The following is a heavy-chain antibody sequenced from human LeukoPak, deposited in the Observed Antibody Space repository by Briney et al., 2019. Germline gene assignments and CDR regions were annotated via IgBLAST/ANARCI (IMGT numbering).Heavy chain of an antibody. CDR1: GFTFSSYS. CDR3: ARESGSGWYNWFDP. CDR2: ISSSSSYI. D-gene: IGHD6-13*01. V-gene: IGHV3-21*01. Sequence: GGSLRLSCAASGFTFSSYSMNWVRQAPGKGLEWVSSISSSSSYIYYADSVKGRFTISRDNAKNSLYLQMNSLRAEDTAVYYCARESGSGWYNWFDPWGQGTLVTVSS. J-gene: IGHJ5*02.